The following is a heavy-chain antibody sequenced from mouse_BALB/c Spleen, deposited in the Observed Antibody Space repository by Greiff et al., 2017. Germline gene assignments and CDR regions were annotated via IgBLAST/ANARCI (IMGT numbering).Heavy chain of an antibody. J-gene: IGHJ3*01. CDR3: ARMYGSRSSWFAY. V-gene: IGHV2-6-2*01. Sequence: QVQLKESGPDLVAPSQSLSITCTVSGFSLTSYGVHWVRQPPGKGLEWLVVIWSDGSTTYNSALKSRLSISKDNSKSQVFLKMNSLQTDDTAMYYCARMYGSRSSWFAYWGQGTLVTVSA. CDR2: IWSDGST. D-gene: IGHD1-1*01. CDR1: GFSLTSYG.